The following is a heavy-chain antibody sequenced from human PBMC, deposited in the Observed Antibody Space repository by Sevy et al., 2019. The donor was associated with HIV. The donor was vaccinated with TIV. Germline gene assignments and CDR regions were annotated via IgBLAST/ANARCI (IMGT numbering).Heavy chain of an antibody. CDR1: GFTFGVYS. CDR3: TRWKAAQSIFDY. D-gene: IGHD6-13*01. V-gene: IGHV3-49*04. J-gene: IGHJ4*02. CDR2: LKSDVYGGTV. Sequence: GGSLRLSCTASGFTFGVYSMSWVRQAPGKGLEWVAFLKSDVYGGTVDHAASVRGRFVISWDDSKTIAYLQMNNLKPEDTSVDYCTRWKAAQSIFDYWGQGALVTVSS.